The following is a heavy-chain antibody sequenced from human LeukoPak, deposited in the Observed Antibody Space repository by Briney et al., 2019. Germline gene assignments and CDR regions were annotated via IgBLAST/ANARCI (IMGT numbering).Heavy chain of an antibody. J-gene: IGHJ4*02. CDR2: IWSDGSNK. D-gene: IGHD3-10*01. Sequence: GGSLRLSCAASGFTFSKYDMHWVRQAPGKGLEWVACIWSDGSNKYYADSVKGRFTISRDNSKNTLYLQMNSLRAEDTAVYYCAKSLSSRGLIIPKTSRYFDYWGQGTLVTVSS. V-gene: IGHV3-30*02. CDR3: AKSLSSRGLIIPKTSRYFDY. CDR1: GFTFSKYD.